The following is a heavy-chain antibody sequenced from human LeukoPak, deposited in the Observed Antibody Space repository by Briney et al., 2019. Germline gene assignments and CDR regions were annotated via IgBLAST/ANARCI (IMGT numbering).Heavy chain of an antibody. Sequence: ASVKVSCKASGYTSTSYDINWVRQATGQGLEWMGWMNPNSGNTGYAQKFQGRVTITRNTSISTAYMELSSLRSEDTAVYYCARVSIAAAGTAYYYYYYYMDVWGKGTTVTVSS. CDR2: MNPNSGNT. J-gene: IGHJ6*03. V-gene: IGHV1-8*03. D-gene: IGHD6-13*01. CDR1: GYTSTSYD. CDR3: ARVSIAAAGTAYYYYYYYMDV.